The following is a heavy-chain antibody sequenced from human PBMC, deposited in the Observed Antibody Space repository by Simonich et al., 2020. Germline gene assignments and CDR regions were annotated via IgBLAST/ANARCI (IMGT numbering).Heavy chain of an antibody. Sequence: QVQLQQWGAGLLKPSETLSLTCAVYGGSFSGYYWSWIRQPPGKGLEWIGESNHSVSTNYNPSLKSRVTISVDTSKNQFSLKLSSVTAADTAVYYCARHLQLGPFDYWGQGTLVTVSS. CDR3: ARHLQLGPFDY. CDR2: SNHSVST. J-gene: IGHJ4*02. D-gene: IGHD1-1*01. CDR1: GGSFSGYY. V-gene: IGHV4-34*01.